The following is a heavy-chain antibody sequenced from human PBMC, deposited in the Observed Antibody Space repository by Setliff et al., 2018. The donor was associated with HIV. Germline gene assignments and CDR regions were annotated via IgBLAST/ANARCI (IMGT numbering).Heavy chain of an antibody. D-gene: IGHD3-22*01. J-gene: IGHJ3*02. CDR1: GFSVSTKY. V-gene: IGHV3-53*05. CDR2: IYDGGYT. CDR3: AITSRGYSLQRGGAFDI. Sequence: GGSLRLSCAVSGFSVSTKYMTWIRQAPGKGLEWISVIYDGGYTVHRDSVKGRVTMTRDTSTSTVYMELSSPRSEDTAVYYCAITSRGYSLQRGGAFDIWGQGTLVTVSS.